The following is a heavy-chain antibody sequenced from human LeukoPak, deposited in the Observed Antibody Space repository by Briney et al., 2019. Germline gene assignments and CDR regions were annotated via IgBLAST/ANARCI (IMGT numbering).Heavy chain of an antibody. J-gene: IGHJ3*02. CDR3: ARDRPSGWNYGEPFDI. V-gene: IGHV4-30-2*01. CDR1: GGSISSGGYY. Sequence: SETLSLTCTVSGGSISSGGYYWSWIRQPPGKGLEWIGYIYHSGSTYYNPSLKSRVTISVDRSKNQFSLKLSSVTAADTAVYYCARDRPSGWNYGEPFDIWGQGTMVTVSS. D-gene: IGHD1-7*01. CDR2: IYHSGST.